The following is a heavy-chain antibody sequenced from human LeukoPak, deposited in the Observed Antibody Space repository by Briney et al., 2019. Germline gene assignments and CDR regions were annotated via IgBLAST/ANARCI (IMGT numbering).Heavy chain of an antibody. V-gene: IGHV4-59*01. CDR1: GGSISSYY. J-gene: IGHJ4*02. CDR3: ARAAAAARLFEDY. CDR2: IYYSGST. D-gene: IGHD6-13*01. Sequence: SETLSLTCTVSGGSISSYYWSWIRQPPGKGLEWIGYIYYSGSTNYNPSLKSRVTISVDTSKNQFSLKLSSATAADTAVYYCARAAAAARLFEDYWGQGTLVTVSS.